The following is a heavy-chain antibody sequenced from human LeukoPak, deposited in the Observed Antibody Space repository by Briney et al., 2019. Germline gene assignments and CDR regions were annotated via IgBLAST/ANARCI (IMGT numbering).Heavy chain of an antibody. V-gene: IGHV3-23*01. CDR1: GFTFSNYG. Sequence: QAGGSLRLSCAGSGFTFSNYGMTWVRQAPGKGLEWVSAISGRGDTTRYGESVKGRFTVSRDNSKNTLYLEMTNLRAEDAAVYFCAKDPNGDYLGAFDFWGQGTLVTVSS. J-gene: IGHJ3*01. CDR3: AKDPNGDYLGAFDF. D-gene: IGHD4-17*01. CDR2: ISGRGDTT.